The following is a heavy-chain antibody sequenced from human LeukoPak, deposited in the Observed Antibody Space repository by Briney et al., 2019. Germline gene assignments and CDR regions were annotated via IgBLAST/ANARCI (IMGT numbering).Heavy chain of an antibody. D-gene: IGHD5-18*01. CDR1: GGSISSYY. CDR2: IYYSGST. CDR3: ARAPRLSLGYSYGPNWFDP. J-gene: IGHJ5*02. V-gene: IGHV4-59*01. Sequence: PSETLSLTCTVSGGSISSYYWSWIRQPPGKGLEWIGYIYYSGSTNYNPSLDSRVTISVDMSENQVSLNLKYVTAADTAVYYCARAPRLSLGYSYGPNWFDPWGQGTLVTVSS.